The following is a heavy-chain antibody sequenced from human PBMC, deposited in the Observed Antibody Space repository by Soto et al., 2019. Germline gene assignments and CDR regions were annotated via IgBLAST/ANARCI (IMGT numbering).Heavy chain of an antibody. CDR1: GFTFGDYA. Sequence: GGSLRLSCTASGFTFGDYAMSWVRQAPGKGLDGGGFIRSKAYGGTTEYAASVKGRFTISRDDSKSIAYLQMNSLKTEDTAVYYCTRDYAANYDFWSGYYYYYGMDVWGQGTTVTVSS. CDR3: TRDYAANYDFWSGYYYYYGMDV. V-gene: IGHV3-49*04. D-gene: IGHD3-3*01. J-gene: IGHJ6*02. CDR2: IRSKAYGGTT.